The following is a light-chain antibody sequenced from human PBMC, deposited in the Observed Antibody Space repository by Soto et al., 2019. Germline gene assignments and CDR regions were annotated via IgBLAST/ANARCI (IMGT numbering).Light chain of an antibody. CDR2: DAN. J-gene: IGKJ4*01. CDR3: QERSNWPKVT. V-gene: IGKV3-11*01. Sequence: EVVLTQSPATLSLSPGERAALSCRASQSIGTSLAWYQQQPGQAPRLLIYDANKRAAGTPPRFSGSGSGTDFTLTISGLEAEDFAFFYCQERSNWPKVTFGGGTKVDIK. CDR1: QSIGTS.